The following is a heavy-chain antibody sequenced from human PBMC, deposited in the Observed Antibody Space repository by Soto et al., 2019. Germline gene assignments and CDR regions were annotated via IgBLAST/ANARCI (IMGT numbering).Heavy chain of an antibody. CDR2: ISGSGGST. V-gene: IGHV3-23*01. Sequence: GGSLRLSCAASGFTFSSYAMSWVRQAPGKGLEWVSAISGSGGSTYYADSVKGRFTISRDNSKNTLYLQMNSLRAEDTAVYYCAKDHTSPFLLRGHAMKGVDAFVIWAQGPMFTV. D-gene: IGHD2-8*01. J-gene: IGHJ3*02. CDR3: AKDHTSPFLLRGHAMKGVDAFVI. CDR1: GFTFSSYA.